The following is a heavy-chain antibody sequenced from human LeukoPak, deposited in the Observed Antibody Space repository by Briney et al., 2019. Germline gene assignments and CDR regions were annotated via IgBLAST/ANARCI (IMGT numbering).Heavy chain of an antibody. CDR1: GFTSSSYS. D-gene: IGHD3-10*01. Sequence: TGGSLRLSCAASGFTSSSYSMNWVRQAPGKGLEWVSSISSSSSYIYYADSVKGRFTISRDNAKNSLYLQMNSLRAEDTAVYYCAREGDYYGSGSYFNHDAFDIWGQGTMVTVSS. CDR3: AREGDYYGSGSYFNHDAFDI. V-gene: IGHV3-21*01. J-gene: IGHJ3*02. CDR2: ISSSSSYI.